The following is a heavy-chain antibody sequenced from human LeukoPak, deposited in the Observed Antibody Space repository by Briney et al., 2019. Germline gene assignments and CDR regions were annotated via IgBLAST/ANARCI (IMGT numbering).Heavy chain of an antibody. CDR1: GFTFSSYS. Sequence: GGSLRLSCAASGFTFSSYSMHWVRQAPGKGLEWVAVIWYDGSNKYYADSVKGRFNISRDNSKSTLYLQMNSLRAEDTAVYYCAGATRGMDVWGQGTTVTVSS. CDR2: IWYDGSNK. D-gene: IGHD5-12*01. CDR3: AGATRGMDV. V-gene: IGHV3-33*01. J-gene: IGHJ6*02.